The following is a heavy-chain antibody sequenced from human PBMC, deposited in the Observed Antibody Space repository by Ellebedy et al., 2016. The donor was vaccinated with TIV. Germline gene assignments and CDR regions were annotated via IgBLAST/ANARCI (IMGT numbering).Heavy chain of an antibody. V-gene: IGHV1-46*01. CDR1: GYTFTSYY. CDR2: INPSGGST. J-gene: IGHJ3*01. Sequence: ASVKVSCKASGYTFTSYYMHWVRQAPGQGLEWMGVINPSGGSTTYPQKFQGRVTMTRDTSTSTVFMELSSLRSEDTAVYYCARMGLKSGGQKSGFDLWGQGTMLTVSS. CDR3: ARMGLKSGGQKSGFDL. D-gene: IGHD2-15*01.